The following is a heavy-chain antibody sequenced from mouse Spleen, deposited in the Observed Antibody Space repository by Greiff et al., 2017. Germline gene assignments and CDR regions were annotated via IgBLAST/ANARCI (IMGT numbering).Heavy chain of an antibody. V-gene: IGHV1-52*01. Sequence: QVQLQQPGAELVRPGSSVKLSCTASGFTFTSYGMHWVRQRPIQGLEWIGNIYPSDSETHYNQKFKDKDTLTVDKSSSTAYMQLSSLTSEDSAVYCWARGGGVYFDYWGQGTTLTVSS. CDR3: ARGGGVYFDY. CDR1: GFTFTSYG. CDR2: IYPSDSET. J-gene: IGHJ2*01.